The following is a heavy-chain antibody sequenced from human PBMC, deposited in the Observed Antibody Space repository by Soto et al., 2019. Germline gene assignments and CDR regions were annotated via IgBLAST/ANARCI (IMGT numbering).Heavy chain of an antibody. CDR2: IYHSGST. Sequence: ASETLSLTCAVSGGSISSGGYSWSWIRQPPGKGLEWIGYIYHSGSTYYNPSLKSRVTISVDRSKNQFSLKLSSVTAADTAVYYCARGVYYYGSGSYYTEYYFDYWGQGTLVTVSS. D-gene: IGHD3-10*01. J-gene: IGHJ4*02. CDR1: GGSISSGGYS. V-gene: IGHV4-30-2*01. CDR3: ARGVYYYGSGSYYTEYYFDY.